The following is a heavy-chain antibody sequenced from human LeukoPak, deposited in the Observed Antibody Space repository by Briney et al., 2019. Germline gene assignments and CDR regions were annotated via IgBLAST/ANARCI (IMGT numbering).Heavy chain of an antibody. CDR1: GFTFSSYG. CDR2: IRYDGSNK. J-gene: IGHJ6*03. Sequence: PGGSLRLSCAASGFTFSSYGMRWVRQAPGKGLEWVAFIRYDGSNKYYADSVKGRFTISRDNSKNTLYLQMNSLRAEDTAVYYCAKVSDSSGYFSSDYYYMDVWGKGTTVTVSS. CDR3: AKVSDSSGYFSSDYYYMDV. D-gene: IGHD3-22*01. V-gene: IGHV3-30*02.